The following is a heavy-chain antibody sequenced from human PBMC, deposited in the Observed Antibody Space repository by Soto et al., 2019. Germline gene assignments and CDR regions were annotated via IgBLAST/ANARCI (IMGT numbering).Heavy chain of an antibody. J-gene: IGHJ6*02. CDR2: IYPGDSDT. CDR1: VYSFPSYW. Sequence: PGESPKIACHGSVYSFPSYWIGWVRQMPGKDLEWMGIIYPGDSDTRYSPSFQGQVTISADKSLRTAYLQWTSLKASDTALDYCARTRAFTLGFYYDGMDVWGQGTTVTVSS. CDR3: ARTRAFTLGFYYDGMDV. D-gene: IGHD2-2*03. V-gene: IGHV5-51*01.